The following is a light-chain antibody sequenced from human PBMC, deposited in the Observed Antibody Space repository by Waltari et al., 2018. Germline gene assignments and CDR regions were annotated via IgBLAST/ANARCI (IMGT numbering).Light chain of an antibody. J-gene: IGKJ1*01. V-gene: IGKV1-39*01. CDR1: HTITRY. CDR3: QKTYGAPL. CDR2: VGA. Sequence: DIQMSQSPSSLSASVGDRVPITCRASHTITRYLNLYQQKVGTAPKRLRHVGANFDSGVPSMFSGSGSGAYFTLTISILQPDDFANYYCQKTYGAPLFGPGTKLEIK.